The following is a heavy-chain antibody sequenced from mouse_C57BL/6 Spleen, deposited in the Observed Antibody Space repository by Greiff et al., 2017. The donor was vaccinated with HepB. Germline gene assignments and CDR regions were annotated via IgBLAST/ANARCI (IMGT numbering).Heavy chain of an antibody. D-gene: IGHD1-1*01. J-gene: IGHJ2*01. Sequence: QVQLQQSGAELVKPGASVKISCKASGYAFSSYWMNWVKQRPGKGLEWIGQIYPGDGDTNYNGKLKGKATLTADKSSSTAYMQLSSLTSEDSAVYFCARESTTVVFDYWGQGTTLAVSS. V-gene: IGHV1-80*01. CDR2: IYPGDGDT. CDR1: GYAFSSYW. CDR3: ARESTTVVFDY.